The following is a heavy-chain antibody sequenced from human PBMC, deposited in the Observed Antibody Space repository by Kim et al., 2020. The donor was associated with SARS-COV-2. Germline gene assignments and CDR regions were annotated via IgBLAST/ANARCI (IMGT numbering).Heavy chain of an antibody. Sequence: GGSLRLSCAASGFNFDDYAMHWVRQAPVKGLEWVSGISWNSGSIGYADSVKGRFTISRDNAKNSLYLQMNSLRAEDTALYYCAKTITSSDYFDYWGQGTLVTISS. V-gene: IGHV3-9*01. CDR3: AKTITSSDYFDY. J-gene: IGHJ4*02. CDR1: GFNFDDYA. CDR2: ISWNSGSI. D-gene: IGHD2-2*01.